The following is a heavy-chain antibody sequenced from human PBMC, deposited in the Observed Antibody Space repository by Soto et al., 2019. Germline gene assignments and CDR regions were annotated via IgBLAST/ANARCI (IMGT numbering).Heavy chain of an antibody. V-gene: IGHV3-33*01. CDR3: ARAPGYCISTSCYSYYYGMDV. CDR1: GFTFSSYG. J-gene: IGHJ6*02. D-gene: IGHD2-2*01. CDR2: IWYDGSNK. Sequence: HPGGSLRLSCAASGFTFSSYGMHWVRQAPGKGLEWVAVIWYDGSNKYYADSVKGRFTISRDNSKNTLYLQMNSLRAEDTAVYYCARAPGYCISTSCYSYYYGMDVWGQGTTVTVSS.